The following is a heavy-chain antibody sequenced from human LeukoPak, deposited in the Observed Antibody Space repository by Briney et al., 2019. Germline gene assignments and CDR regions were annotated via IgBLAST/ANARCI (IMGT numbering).Heavy chain of an antibody. CDR1: GFTFSSYS. V-gene: IGHV3-21*04. CDR2: ISSSSSYI. D-gene: IGHD3-22*01. Sequence: GGSLRPSCAASGFTFSSYSMNWVRQAPGKGLEWVSSISSSSSYIYSADSVKGRFTISRDNSKNTLYLQMNSLRAEDTAVYYCARDSGYYYDSSGYSVYWGQGALVTVSS. J-gene: IGHJ4*02. CDR3: ARDSGYYYDSSGYSVY.